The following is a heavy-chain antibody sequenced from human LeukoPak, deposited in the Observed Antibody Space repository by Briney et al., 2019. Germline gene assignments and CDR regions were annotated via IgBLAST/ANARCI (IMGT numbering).Heavy chain of an antibody. V-gene: IGHV3-48*02. CDR3: AREDGGKADI. D-gene: IGHD4-23*01. CDR2: ISSSNKTI. CDR1: GFTFSRYS. Sequence: GGSLRLSCAASGFTFSRYSMNWVRQAPGKGLEWVSYISSSNKTIDYADSVKGRFSISRDNAKNSLYLQMKSLRDEDTAVYYCAREDGGKADIWGQGTMVTVSS. J-gene: IGHJ3*02.